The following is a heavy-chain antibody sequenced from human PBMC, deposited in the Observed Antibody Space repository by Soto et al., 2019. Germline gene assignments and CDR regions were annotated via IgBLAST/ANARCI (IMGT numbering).Heavy chain of an antibody. Sequence: GESLKISCKGSGYSFTSYWISRVRQMPGKGLEWMGRIDPSDSYTNYSPSFQGHVTISADKSISTAYLQWSSLKASDTAMYYCARNFGESKDYWGQGALVTVSS. CDR2: IDPSDSYT. CDR1: GYSFTSYW. V-gene: IGHV5-10-1*01. J-gene: IGHJ4*02. D-gene: IGHD3-10*01. CDR3: ARNFGESKDY.